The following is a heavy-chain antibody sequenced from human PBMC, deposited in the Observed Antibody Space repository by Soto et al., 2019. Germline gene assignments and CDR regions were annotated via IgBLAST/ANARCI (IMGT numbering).Heavy chain of an antibody. CDR1: GFTFSNAW. V-gene: IGHV3-15*01. D-gene: IGHD5-12*01. CDR3: AKTPYDSKSSAYDRWYFDF. J-gene: IGHJ4*02. CDR2: IKSKTDGGTT. Sequence: GGSLRLSCAASGFTFSNAWMSWVRQAPGKGLEWVGRIKSKTDGGTTDYAAPVKGRFTISRDDSKNTLYLQMNSLRPEDTAVYFCAKTPYDSKSSAYDRWYFDFWGQGTLVTVSS.